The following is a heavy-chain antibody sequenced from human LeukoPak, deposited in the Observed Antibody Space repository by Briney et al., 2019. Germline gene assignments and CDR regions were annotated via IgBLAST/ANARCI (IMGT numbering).Heavy chain of an antibody. CDR3: AKVSGWQSYAFDI. CDR2: ISYDGSNK. Sequence: GGSLRLSCAASGFTFSSYGMHWVRQAPGKGLEWVAVISYDGSNKYYADSVKGRFTISRDNSKNTLYLQMNSLRAEDTAVYYCAKVSGWQSYAFDIWGQGIMVTVSS. CDR1: GFTFSSYG. V-gene: IGHV3-30*18. D-gene: IGHD6-19*01. J-gene: IGHJ3*02.